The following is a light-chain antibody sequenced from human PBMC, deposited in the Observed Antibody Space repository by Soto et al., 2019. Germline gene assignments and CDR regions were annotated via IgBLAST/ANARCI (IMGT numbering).Light chain of an antibody. V-gene: IGLV4-60*02. CDR2: LEGSGSY. J-gene: IGLJ2*01. CDR3: ETWDSNTHDVV. Sequence: QPVLTQSSSASASLGSSVKLTCTLSSGHSSYIIAWHQQQPGKAPRYLMKLEGSGSYNKGSGVPDRFSGSSSGADRYLTISNLQFEDEADYHCETWDSNTHDVVFGGGTKLTVL. CDR1: SGHSSYI.